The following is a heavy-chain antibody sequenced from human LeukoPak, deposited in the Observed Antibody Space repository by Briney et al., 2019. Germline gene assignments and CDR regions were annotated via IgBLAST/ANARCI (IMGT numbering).Heavy chain of an antibody. CDR2: INSEGSST. CDR1: GFTFSSYW. D-gene: IGHD3-10*01. J-gene: IGHJ6*04. CDR3: VRGKANYGSGSDV. V-gene: IGHV3-74*01. Sequence: AGGSLRLSCAASGFTFSSYWIHWVRQAPGKGLVWVSRINSEGSSTSYADSVKGRFTISRDNAKNTLYLQMNSLRAEDTAVYYCVRGKANYGSGSDVWGKGTTVTVSS.